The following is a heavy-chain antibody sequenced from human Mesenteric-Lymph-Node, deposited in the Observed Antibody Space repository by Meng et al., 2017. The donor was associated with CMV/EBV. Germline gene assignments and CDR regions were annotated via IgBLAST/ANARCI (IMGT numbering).Heavy chain of an antibody. V-gene: IGHV7-4-1*02. J-gene: IGHJ4*02. CDR3: ARPNNYYGSGNYFSY. CDR2: INTNTGNP. D-gene: IGHD3-10*01. CDR1: GYSFTKYD. Sequence: SGYSFTKYDMNWVRQAPGQRLEWMGWINTNTGNPTYAQGFTGRFDFSLDTSVSTAYLQISSLKAEDTAVYYCARPNNYYGSGNYFSYWGQGTLVTVSS.